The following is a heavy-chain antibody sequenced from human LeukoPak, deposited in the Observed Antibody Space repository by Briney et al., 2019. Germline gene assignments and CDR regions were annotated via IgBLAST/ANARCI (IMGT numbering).Heavy chain of an antibody. CDR1: GYTFTGYY. CDR2: INPNSGGT. Sequence: ASVKVSCKASGYTFTGYYMHWVRQAPGQGLEWMGWINPNSGGTKYAQKFQGRVTMTRDTSISTAYMELSRLRSDDTAVYYCARDIDRVVEGDYWGQGTLVTVSS. V-gene: IGHV1-2*02. D-gene: IGHD2-15*01. CDR3: ARDIDRVVEGDY. J-gene: IGHJ4*02.